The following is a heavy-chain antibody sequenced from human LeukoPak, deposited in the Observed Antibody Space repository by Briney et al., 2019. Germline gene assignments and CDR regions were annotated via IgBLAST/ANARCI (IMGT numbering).Heavy chain of an antibody. V-gene: IGHV1-18*01. CDR2: ISAYNGNT. J-gene: IGHJ6*03. Sequence: ASVKVSCKASGYTFTSYGISWVRQAPGQGLEWMGWISAYNGNTNYAQKLQGRVTMTTDTSTSTAYMELRSLRSEDTAVYYCARARGYCSSTSCGTAGTYYYYMDVWGKGTTVTVSS. D-gene: IGHD2-2*01. CDR3: ARARGYCSSTSCGTAGTYYYYMDV. CDR1: GYTFTSYG.